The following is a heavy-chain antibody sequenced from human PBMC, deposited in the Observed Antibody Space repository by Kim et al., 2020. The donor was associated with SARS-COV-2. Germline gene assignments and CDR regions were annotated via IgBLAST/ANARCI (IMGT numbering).Heavy chain of an antibody. V-gene: IGHV3-23*01. CDR3: AKGLKMETYYYYGMDV. D-gene: IGHD1-1*01. Sequence: SVKGRFTISRDNSKNTLYLKMNRLEAEDTAVYYCAKGLKMETYYYYGMDVWGQGTTVTVSS. J-gene: IGHJ6*02.